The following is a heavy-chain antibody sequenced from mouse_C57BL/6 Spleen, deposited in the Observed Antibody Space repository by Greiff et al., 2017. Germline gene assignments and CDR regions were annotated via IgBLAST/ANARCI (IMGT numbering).Heavy chain of an antibody. CDR2: IDPETGGT. J-gene: IGHJ4*01. V-gene: IGHV1-15*01. CDR3: TRSVISLYAMDY. CDR1: GYTFTDYE. Sequence: VQLQQSGAELVRPGASVTLSCKASGYTFTDYEMHWVKQTPVHGLAWIGAIDPETGGTAYNQTFKGKAILTADKSSSTAYMERRSLTSEDSAVYYCTRSVISLYAMDYWGQGTSVTVSS. D-gene: IGHD1-1*01.